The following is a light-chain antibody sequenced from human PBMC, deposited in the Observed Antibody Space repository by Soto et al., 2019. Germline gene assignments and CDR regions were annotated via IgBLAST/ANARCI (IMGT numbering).Light chain of an antibody. V-gene: IGKV1-39*01. Sequence: DIQMTQSPSSLSASVGDRVTFTCRASQTIGSYVNWYQQKPGKAPKLLIYGTYSLQSGVPSRFSGTGSGTDFTLTISSLQPEDLATYYCQQSFDNPTWTFGQGTKVEIK. J-gene: IGKJ1*01. CDR2: GTY. CDR3: QQSFDNPTWT. CDR1: QTIGSY.